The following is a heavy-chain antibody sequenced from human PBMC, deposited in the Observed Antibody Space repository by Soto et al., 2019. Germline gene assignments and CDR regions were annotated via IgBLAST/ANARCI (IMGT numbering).Heavy chain of an antibody. V-gene: IGHV1-2*04. Sequence: QVQLVQSGAEVKKPGASVKVSCNTSGDTFIGYYMHWVRQAPGQGLEWMGWINPNSGDTKYAQKFQGWVTMTRDTSVSTAYMELSRLKSDDTAVYYCAREGGYCSGGSCFDYWGQGTLVTVSS. CDR3: AREGGYCSGGSCFDY. CDR1: GDTFIGYY. J-gene: IGHJ4*02. D-gene: IGHD2-15*01. CDR2: INPNSGDT.